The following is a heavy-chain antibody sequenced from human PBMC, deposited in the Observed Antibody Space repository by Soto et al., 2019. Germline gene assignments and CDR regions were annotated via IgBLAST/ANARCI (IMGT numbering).Heavy chain of an antibody. Sequence: QVQLQQWGAGLLKPSETLSLTCAVYGGSFSGYYWSWIRQPPGKGLEWIGEINHSGSTNYNPSLKSRVTISVDTSKNQFSLKLSSVTAADTAVYYCARLDYGDYVFDYWGQGTLVTVSS. D-gene: IGHD4-17*01. CDR2: INHSGST. CDR3: ARLDYGDYVFDY. J-gene: IGHJ4*02. CDR1: GGSFSGYY. V-gene: IGHV4-34*01.